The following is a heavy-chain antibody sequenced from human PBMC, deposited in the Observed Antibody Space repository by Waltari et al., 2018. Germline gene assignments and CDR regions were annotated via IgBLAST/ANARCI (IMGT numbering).Heavy chain of an antibody. CDR2: IYYSGST. J-gene: IGHJ4*02. D-gene: IGHD6-19*01. Sequence: QVQLQESGPGLVKPSQTLSLTCTVSGGSISSGGYYWSWIRQHPGKGLEWIGYIYYSGSTYYNPSLKSRVTISVDTSKNPFSLKLSSVTAADTAVYYCARDIAVAGNFDYWGQGTLVTVSS. CDR1: GGSISSGGYY. V-gene: IGHV4-31*03. CDR3: ARDIAVAGNFDY.